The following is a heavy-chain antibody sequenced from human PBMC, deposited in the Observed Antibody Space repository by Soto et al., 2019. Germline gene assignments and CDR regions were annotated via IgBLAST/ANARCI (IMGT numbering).Heavy chain of an antibody. J-gene: IGHJ4*02. CDR3: VKAPGRHCQILVIFDS. CDR2: ISWFSGTE. V-gene: IGHV3-9*01. Sequence: EVQLVEFGGGLVQPGRSLRLSCVGSGFTFNDYAMHWVRQAPGKGLEWVAGISWFSGTEGYADSVRGRFTISRDDANNSLFLQLDSLTPEDTAGYCCVKAPGRHCQILVIFDSWGRGTRVTVS. D-gene: IGHD3-16*02. CDR1: GFTFNDYA.